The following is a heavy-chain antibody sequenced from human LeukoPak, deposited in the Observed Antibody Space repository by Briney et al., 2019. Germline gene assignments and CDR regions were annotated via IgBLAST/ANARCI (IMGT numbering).Heavy chain of an antibody. CDR3: ARCGEITAPAAAGENYYYYYYGMDV. J-gene: IGHJ6*02. CDR2: IYSGGST. Sequence: GGSLRLSCAASGFTVSSNYMSWVRQAPGKGLEWVSVIYSGGSTYYADSVKGRFTISRDNSKNTLYLQMNSLRAEDTAVYYCARCGEITAPAAAGENYYYYYYGMDVWGQGTTVTVSS. V-gene: IGHV3-53*01. CDR1: GFTVSSNY. D-gene: IGHD6-13*01.